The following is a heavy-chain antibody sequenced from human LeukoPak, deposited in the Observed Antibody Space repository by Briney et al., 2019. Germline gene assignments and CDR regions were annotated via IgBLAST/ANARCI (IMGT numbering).Heavy chain of an antibody. CDR2: IIPIFGTA. Sequence: GASVKVSCKASGGTFSSYAISWVRQAPGQGLEWMGGIIPIFGTANYAQKFQGRVTITTDESTSTAYMELSSLRSEDTAVYYCARGGDPRRIAAAGLDLFDPWGQGTLVTVSS. D-gene: IGHD6-13*01. CDR1: GGTFSSYA. J-gene: IGHJ5*02. V-gene: IGHV1-69*05. CDR3: ARGGDPRRIAAAGLDLFDP.